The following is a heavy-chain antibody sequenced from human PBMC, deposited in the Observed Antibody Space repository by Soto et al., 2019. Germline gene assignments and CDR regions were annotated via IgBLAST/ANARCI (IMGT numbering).Heavy chain of an antibody. J-gene: IGHJ4*02. D-gene: IGHD2-2*01. CDR2: ISGSGGST. CDR1: GFTFSSYA. CDR3: AKTITRYCSSTSCPFGIVY. Sequence: EVQLLESGGGLVQPGGSLRLSCAASGFTFSSYAMSWVRQAPGKGLEWVSAISGSGGSTYYADSVKGRFTISRDNSKNTLYLQMNSLRAEDTAVYYCAKTITRYCSSTSCPFGIVYWGQGTLVTVSS. V-gene: IGHV3-23*01.